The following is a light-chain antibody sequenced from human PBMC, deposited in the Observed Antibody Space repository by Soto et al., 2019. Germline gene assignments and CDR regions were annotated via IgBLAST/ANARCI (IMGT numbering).Light chain of an antibody. J-gene: IGKJ4*01. CDR2: DAS. CDR1: QSVSNNY. Sequence: IVLTQSPAILALSPVDRATLSCMASQSVSNNYLAWYQQKPGQAPRLLIYDASSRATGIPDRFSGGGSGTDFTLTISRLEPEDFAVYYCQQFSSYPLTFGGGTKVDIK. CDR3: QQFSSYPLT. V-gene: IGKV3-20*01.